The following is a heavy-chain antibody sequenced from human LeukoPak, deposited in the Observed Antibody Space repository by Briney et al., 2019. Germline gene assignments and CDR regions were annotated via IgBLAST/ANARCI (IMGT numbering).Heavy chain of an antibody. D-gene: IGHD3-10*01. J-gene: IGHJ4*02. Sequence: PSETLSLTCSVSGGSISGYYWSWIRQPPGKGLEWIGYIYYSGSSNYNPSLKSRLTISVDTSKNQFSLKLSSVTAADTAVYYCARLMGMVRGVIRGYYFDYWGQGTLVTVSS. CDR1: GGSISGYY. CDR2: IYYSGSS. CDR3: ARLMGMVRGVIRGYYFDY. V-gene: IGHV4-59*08.